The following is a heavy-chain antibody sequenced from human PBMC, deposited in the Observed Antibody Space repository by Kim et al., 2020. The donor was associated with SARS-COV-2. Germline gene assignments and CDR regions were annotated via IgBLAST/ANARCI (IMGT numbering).Heavy chain of an antibody. Sequence: SETLSLTCGVYGGSFSGYYWTWIRRPPGKGLEWIGEIKDRGTTDYNPSLKSRVTISIDTSKNQFSLKLSSVTAADTAVYYCARGSNYYGSGNYYYYYYY. CDR3: ARGSNYYGSGNYYYYYYY. CDR2: IKDRGTT. V-gene: IGHV4-34*01. D-gene: IGHD3-10*01. J-gene: IGHJ6*03. CDR1: GGSFSGYY.